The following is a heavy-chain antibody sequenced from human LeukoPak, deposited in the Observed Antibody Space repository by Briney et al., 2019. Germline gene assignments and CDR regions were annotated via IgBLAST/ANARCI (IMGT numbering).Heavy chain of an antibody. J-gene: IGHJ4*02. CDR2: IHHSGST. CDR1: GGSITSTNL. CDR3: ARDGGGSDC. D-gene: IGHD2-15*01. Sequence: PSGTLSLTCAVSGGSITSTNLWNWVRQPPGKGLEWIGQIHHSGSTNYSPSLKSRVTISVGKSNNQFSLKLRSVTAADTAVYYCARDGGGSDCWGQGTLVTVSS. V-gene: IGHV4-4*02.